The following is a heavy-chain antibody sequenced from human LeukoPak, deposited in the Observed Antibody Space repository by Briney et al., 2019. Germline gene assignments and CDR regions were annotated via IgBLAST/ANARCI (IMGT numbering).Heavy chain of an antibody. V-gene: IGHV3-48*04. CDR3: ARGGAAPGTPYYFDY. CDR1: GFTFSSYS. Sequence: PGGSLRLSCAASGFTFSSYSMNWVRQAPGKGLEWVSYISSSSSTIYYADSVKGRFTISRDNAKNSLYLQMNSLGAEDTALYYCARGGAAPGTPYYFDYWGQGALVTVSS. J-gene: IGHJ4*02. D-gene: IGHD6-13*01. CDR2: ISSSSSTI.